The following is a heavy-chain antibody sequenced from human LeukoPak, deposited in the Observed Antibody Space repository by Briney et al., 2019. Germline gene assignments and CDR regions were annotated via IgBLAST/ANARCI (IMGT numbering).Heavy chain of an antibody. CDR1: GYSLSSGYH. J-gene: IGHJ4*02. D-gene: IGHD4-11*01. CDR2: IYHSGST. V-gene: IGHV4-38-2*02. Sequence: SETLSLTCTVSGYSLSSGYHWGWIRQPPGKGLEWIGSIYHSGSTYYNPSLKSRVTISVDTSKNQFSLKLISVTAADTAVYYCARDRANTVTTGPFYNWAQGTLVTVSS. CDR3: ARDRANTVTTGPFYN.